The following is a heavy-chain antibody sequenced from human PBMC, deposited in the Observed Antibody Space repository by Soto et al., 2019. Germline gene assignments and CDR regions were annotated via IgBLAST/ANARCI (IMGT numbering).Heavy chain of an antibody. J-gene: IGHJ6*03. V-gene: IGHV4-39*01. CDR2: IYYSGST. CDR3: ARVTNHYYYYMDV. CDR1: GGSISSSSYY. D-gene: IGHD4-4*01. Sequence: PPETLSLTCTVSGGSISSSSYYWGWIRQPPGKGLEWIGSIYYSGSTYYNPSLKSRVTISVDTSRDQYSLKLSSVTAADTAVYYCARVTNHYYYYMDVWGKGTTVTVSS.